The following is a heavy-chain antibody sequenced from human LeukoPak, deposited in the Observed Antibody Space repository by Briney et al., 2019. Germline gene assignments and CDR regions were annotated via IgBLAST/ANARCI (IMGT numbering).Heavy chain of an antibody. CDR2: INHSGST. V-gene: IGHV4-34*01. D-gene: IGHD6-13*01. CDR1: GGSFSGYY. CDR3: ARTGTRPGIAAAGFDY. Sequence: SETLSLTCAVYGGSFSGYYWSWIRQPPGKGLEWIGEINHSGSTNYNPSLKSRVTISVATSKNQFSLKLSSVTAADTAVYYCARTGTRPGIAAAGFDYWGQGTLVTVSS. J-gene: IGHJ4*02.